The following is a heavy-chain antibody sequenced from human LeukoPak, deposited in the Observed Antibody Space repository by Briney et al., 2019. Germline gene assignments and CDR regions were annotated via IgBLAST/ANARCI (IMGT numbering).Heavy chain of an antibody. D-gene: IGHD2-15*01. CDR2: INPNNGGT. V-gene: IGHV1-2*02. Sequence: ASVKVSCKASGYTFTGYFIHWVRQAPGQGLEWMGWINPNNGGTDYAQKFQDRVTMTRDMSTSTVYMELSSLRSEDTAVYYCARDRCSGGSCYSDFFVDPWGQGTLVTVSS. CDR1: GYTFTGYF. CDR3: ARDRCSGGSCYSDFFVDP. J-gene: IGHJ5*02.